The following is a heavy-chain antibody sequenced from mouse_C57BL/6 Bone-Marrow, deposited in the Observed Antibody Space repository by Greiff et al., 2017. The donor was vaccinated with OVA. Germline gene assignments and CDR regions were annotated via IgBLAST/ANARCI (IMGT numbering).Heavy chain of an antibody. Sequence: QVQLQQPGTELVKPGASVKLSCKASGYTFTSYWMHWVKQRPGQGLEWIGNINPNNGGTNYNEKFKSKATLTVDKSSSTAYMQLSSLTSEDSAVYYCARGHYYGSLFAYWGQGTLVTVSA. J-gene: IGHJ3*01. CDR2: INPNNGGT. CDR1: GYTFTSYW. CDR3: ARGHYYGSLFAY. D-gene: IGHD2-2*01. V-gene: IGHV1-53*01.